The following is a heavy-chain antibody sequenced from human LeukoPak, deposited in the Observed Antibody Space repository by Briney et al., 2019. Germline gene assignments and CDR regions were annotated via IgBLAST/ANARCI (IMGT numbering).Heavy chain of an antibody. V-gene: IGHV3-23*01. D-gene: IGHD3-10*01. Sequence: GGSLRLSCAASGFTFAIHAMTWVRQAPGKGLEWVSGISGDGASTHYAESVKGQFTISRDNSQNTLFLQMNSLRVEDTAIYYCAKDSYVSGRPLHTFDVWGQGTMVTVSS. CDR1: GFTFAIHA. CDR3: AKDSYVSGRPLHTFDV. J-gene: IGHJ3*01. CDR2: ISGDGAST.